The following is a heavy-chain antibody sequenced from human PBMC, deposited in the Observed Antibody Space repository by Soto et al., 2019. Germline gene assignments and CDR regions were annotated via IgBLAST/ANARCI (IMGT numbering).Heavy chain of an antibody. CDR1: GGSFSGYY. CDR2: INHSGST. CDR3: ARGGAAAGPYYYYGMDV. V-gene: IGHV4-34*01. D-gene: IGHD6-13*01. Sequence: SETLSLTCAVYGGSFSGYYWSWIRQPPGKGLEWIGEINHSGSTNYNPSLKSRVTISVDTSKNQFSLKLSSVTAADTAVYYCARGGAAAGPYYYYGMDVWGQGTTVTVSS. J-gene: IGHJ6*02.